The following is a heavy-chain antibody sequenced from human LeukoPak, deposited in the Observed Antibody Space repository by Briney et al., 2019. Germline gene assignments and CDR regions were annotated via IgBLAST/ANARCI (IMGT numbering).Heavy chain of an antibody. Sequence: SGGSLRLSCAASGFTFSSYSMNWVRQAPGKGLEWVSSISSSGSYIYYADSLKGRFTISRDNAKNSLYLQMNSLRAEDTAVYYCAREPSTTSCLDYWGQGTLVTVSS. V-gene: IGHV3-21*01. D-gene: IGHD2-2*01. CDR2: ISSSGSYI. CDR1: GFTFSSYS. J-gene: IGHJ4*02. CDR3: AREPSTTSCLDY.